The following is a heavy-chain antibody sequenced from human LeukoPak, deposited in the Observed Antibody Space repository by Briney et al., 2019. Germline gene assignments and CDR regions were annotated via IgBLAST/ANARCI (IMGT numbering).Heavy chain of an antibody. CDR1: GFTFSSYG. V-gene: IGHV3-33*06. J-gene: IGHJ5*02. CDR3: AKDNFVYDSSDNWFDP. D-gene: IGHD3-22*01. Sequence: PGGSLRLSCAASGFTFSSYGMHWVRQAPGKGLEWVAVIWYDGSNKYYADSVKGRFTISRDNSKNTLYLQMNSLRAEDTAVYYCAKDNFVYDSSDNWFDPWGQGTLVNVSP. CDR2: IWYDGSNK.